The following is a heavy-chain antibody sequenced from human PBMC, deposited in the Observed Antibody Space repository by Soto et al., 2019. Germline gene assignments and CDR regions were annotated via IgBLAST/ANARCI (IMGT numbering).Heavy chain of an antibody. D-gene: IGHD5-18*01. Sequence: PSVKVSCKASGGTFSSYAISWVRQAPGQGLEWMGGIIPIFGTANYAQKFQGRVTITADESTSTAYMELSSLRSEDTAVYYCARDFGRGYSYFLSPSWNYYFDYWGQGPLVTVSS. CDR1: GGTFSSYA. J-gene: IGHJ4*02. V-gene: IGHV1-69*13. CDR3: ARDFGRGYSYFLSPSWNYYFDY. CDR2: IIPIFGTA.